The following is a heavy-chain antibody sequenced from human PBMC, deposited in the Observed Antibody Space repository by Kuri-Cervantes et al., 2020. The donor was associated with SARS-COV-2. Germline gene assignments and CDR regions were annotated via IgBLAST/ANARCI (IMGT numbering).Heavy chain of an antibody. CDR2: IYYSGST. CDR1: GDSISSYY. Sequence: SETLSLTCTVSGDSISSYYWSWIRQPPGKGLEWIGYIYYSGSTNYNPSLKSRVTISVDTSKNQFSLKLSSVTAADTAVYYCARGRVGATPGRFVGFDYWGQGTLVTVSS. V-gene: IGHV4-59*12. J-gene: IGHJ4*02. D-gene: IGHD1-26*01. CDR3: ARGRVGATPGRFVGFDY.